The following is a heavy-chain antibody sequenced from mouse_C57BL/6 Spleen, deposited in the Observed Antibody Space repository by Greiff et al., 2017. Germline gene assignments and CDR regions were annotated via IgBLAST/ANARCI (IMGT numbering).Heavy chain of an antibody. D-gene: IGHD2-1*01. CDR2: INPGSGGT. V-gene: IGHV1-54*01. CDR3: ARGDGNLLYYYAMDY. J-gene: IGHJ4*01. CDR1: GYAFTNYL. Sequence: QVQLQQSGAELVRPGTSVKVSCKASGYAFTNYLIEWVKQRPGQGLEWIGVINPGSGGTTYNETFKGKATLSADKSSSTAYMQLSSLTSEDSAVYFCARGDGNLLYYYAMDYWGQGTSVTVSS.